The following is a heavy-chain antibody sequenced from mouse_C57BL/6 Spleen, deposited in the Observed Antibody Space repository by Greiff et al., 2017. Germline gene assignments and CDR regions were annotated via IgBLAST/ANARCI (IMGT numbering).Heavy chain of an antibody. CDR3: ARCPSYYGYGRPSWLAD. Sequence: EVQLQQSGPELVKPGASVKISCKASGYSFTGYYMNWVKQSPEKSLEWIGEINPSTGGTTYNQKFKAKATLTVDKASSTAYMQLKSLTSEDSAVYYCARCPSYYGYGRPSWLADWGQGTLVTVSA. CDR2: INPSTGGT. CDR1: GYSFTGYY. D-gene: IGHD2-9*01. J-gene: IGHJ3*01. V-gene: IGHV1-42*01.